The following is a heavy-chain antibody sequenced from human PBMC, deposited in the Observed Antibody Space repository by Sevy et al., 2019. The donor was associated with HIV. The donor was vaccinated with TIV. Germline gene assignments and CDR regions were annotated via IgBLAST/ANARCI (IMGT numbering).Heavy chain of an antibody. Sequence: ASVKVSCKASGYTFTGYYMHWVRQAPGQGLEWMGWINPNSGGTNYAQKFQGRVTMTRDTSISTAYMELSRLSSVDTAVYYCASLYYYDSSGYDHDPYYFDYWGQGTLVTVSS. J-gene: IGHJ4*02. V-gene: IGHV1-2*02. CDR2: INPNSGGT. CDR1: GYTFTGYY. CDR3: ASLYYYDSSGYDHDPYYFDY. D-gene: IGHD3-22*01.